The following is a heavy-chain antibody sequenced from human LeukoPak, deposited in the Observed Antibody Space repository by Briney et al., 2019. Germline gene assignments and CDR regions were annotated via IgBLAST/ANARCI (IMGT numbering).Heavy chain of an antibody. CDR3: ARKTYDSVGYYGY. J-gene: IGHJ4*02. V-gene: IGHV4-4*02. Sequence: PSETLSLTCAVSGGSLISSNLCSWVRQPPGKGLEWIGEIYHSGSTNYNPSLKSRVTISVDKSKNQFSLKLSSVTAADTAVYYCARKTYDSVGYYGYWGQGTLVTVSS. CDR1: GGSLISSNL. D-gene: IGHD3-22*01. CDR2: IYHSGST.